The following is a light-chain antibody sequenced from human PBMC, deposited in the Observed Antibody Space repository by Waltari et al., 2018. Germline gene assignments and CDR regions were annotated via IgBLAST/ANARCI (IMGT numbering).Light chain of an antibody. CDR3: SSYTSTNTHVV. J-gene: IGLJ2*01. CDR2: DVN. Sequence: QSTLTQPASVSGSRGQTITISCTGTSSDIGGYDFVSWYHQFPGKAPKLIIYDVNNRPSGGSDRFSGFKSGNTASLTISGLQPEDEAEYYCSSYTSTNTHVVFGGGTKLTVL. V-gene: IGLV2-14*03. CDR1: SSDIGGYDF.